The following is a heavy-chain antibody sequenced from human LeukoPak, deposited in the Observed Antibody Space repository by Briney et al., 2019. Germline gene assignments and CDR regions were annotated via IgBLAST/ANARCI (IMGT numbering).Heavy chain of an antibody. Sequence: PGGSLRLSCAASGVTFSSSTMLWVRQAPGKGLEWMTVISYDGNNKYYADSVKGRFAISRDNSKNTLYLQMNSLRPEDTAVYYCARGLSSGWYFEYWGQGTPVTVSS. CDR1: GVTFSSST. J-gene: IGHJ4*02. V-gene: IGHV3-30*09. CDR3: ARGLSSGWYFEY. D-gene: IGHD6-19*01. CDR2: ISYDGNNK.